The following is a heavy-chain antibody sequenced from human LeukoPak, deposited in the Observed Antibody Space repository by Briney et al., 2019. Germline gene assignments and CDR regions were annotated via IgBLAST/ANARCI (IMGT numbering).Heavy chain of an antibody. CDR2: IKQDGSAK. CDR3: AKIYCTSTDCYYDY. CDR1: GFTFSIYW. V-gene: IGHV3-7*01. D-gene: IGHD2-2*01. Sequence: PGGSLRLSCAASGFTFSIYWMSWVRQAPGKGLEWVANIKQDGSAKYYMDSVKGRFTISRDSAKNSLYLQMNRLRAEDTAVYYCAKIYCTSTDCYYDYWGQGTLVSVS. J-gene: IGHJ4*02.